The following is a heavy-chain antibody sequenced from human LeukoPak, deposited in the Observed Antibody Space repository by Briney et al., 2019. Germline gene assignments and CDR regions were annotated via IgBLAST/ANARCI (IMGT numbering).Heavy chain of an antibody. CDR2: ISSSSYI. CDR1: GFTFTNTW. D-gene: IGHD3-22*01. J-gene: IGHJ3*02. V-gene: IGHV3-69-1*01. Sequence: GGSLRLSCVASGFTFTNTWINWVRQAPGRGLEWVSSISSSSYIYYADSVKGRFTISRDNAKNSLYLQMNSLRAEDTAVYYCARGGYYDSSGRIWGQGTMVTVSS. CDR3: ARGGYYDSSGRI.